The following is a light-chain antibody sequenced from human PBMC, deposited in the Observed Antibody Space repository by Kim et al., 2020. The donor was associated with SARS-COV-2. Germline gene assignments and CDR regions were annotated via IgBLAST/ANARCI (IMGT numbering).Light chain of an antibody. V-gene: IGKV1-9*01. J-gene: IGKJ5*01. CDR2: AAS. Sequence: AIGRDRVTITCRASQCISRDLAWYQQKPGTAPKVLIYAASTLQSGVPSRFSGSGSGTDFTLTISSLQPEDVATYYCQQLNNYPSTFGQGTRLEIK. CDR1: QCISRD. CDR3: QQLNNYPST.